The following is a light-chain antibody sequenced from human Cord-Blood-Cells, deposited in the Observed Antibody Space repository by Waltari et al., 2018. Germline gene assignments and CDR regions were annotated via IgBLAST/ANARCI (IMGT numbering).Light chain of an antibody. V-gene: IGKV1-39*01. CDR1: QSISSY. Sequence: DIQMTQSPSSLSPSVGDRVTITCRASQSISSYVNWYQQKPGKAPNLLIYAASSLQSGVPSRFSGSGSGTDFTLTISSLQPEDFATYYCQQSYSTLWTFGQGTKVEIK. J-gene: IGKJ1*01. CDR2: AAS. CDR3: QQSYSTLWT.